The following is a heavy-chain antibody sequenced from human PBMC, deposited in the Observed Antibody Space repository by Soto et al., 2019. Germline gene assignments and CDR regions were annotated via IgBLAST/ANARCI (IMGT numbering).Heavy chain of an antibody. Sequence: SVKVSCKASGGTFSGYTIRWVRQAPAKGLEGMGRIIPILGIANYAQKFQGRVTITADKSTSTAYMELSSLRSEDTAVYYCARDRGRYYDILTGYSSHTWRYGMDVWGQGTTVTVSS. J-gene: IGHJ6*02. CDR1: GGTFSGYT. V-gene: IGHV1-69*04. CDR2: IIPILGIA. D-gene: IGHD3-9*01. CDR3: ARDRGRYYDILTGYSSHTWRYGMDV.